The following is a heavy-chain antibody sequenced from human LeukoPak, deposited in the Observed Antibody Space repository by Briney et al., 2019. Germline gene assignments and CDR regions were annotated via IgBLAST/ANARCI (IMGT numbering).Heavy chain of an antibody. CDR2: IYYSGST. CDR3: ARGGGSLAARHFDY. CDR1: GGSISSYY. V-gene: IGHV4-59*01. Sequence: SETLSLTCTVSGGSISSYYWSWIRQPPGKGLEWIGYIYYSGSTNYNPSLKSRVTISVDTSKNQFSLKLSSVTAADTAVYYCARGGGSLAARHFDYWGQGTLVTVSS. J-gene: IGHJ4*02. D-gene: IGHD6-6*01.